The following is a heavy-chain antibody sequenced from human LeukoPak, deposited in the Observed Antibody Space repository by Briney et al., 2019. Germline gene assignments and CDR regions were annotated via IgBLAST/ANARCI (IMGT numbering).Heavy chain of an antibody. CDR2: ISSSSSYI. J-gene: IGHJ4*02. V-gene: IGHV3-21*01. D-gene: IGHD3-22*01. CDR1: GFTVSTNS. CDR3: ARDHPGHYYDSSGFHYFDY. Sequence: GGSLRLSCTVSGFTVSTNSMSWVRQAPGKGLEWVSSISSSSSYIYYADSVKGRFTISRDNAKNSLYLQMNSLRAEDTAVYYCARDHPGHYYDSSGFHYFDYWGQGTLVTVSS.